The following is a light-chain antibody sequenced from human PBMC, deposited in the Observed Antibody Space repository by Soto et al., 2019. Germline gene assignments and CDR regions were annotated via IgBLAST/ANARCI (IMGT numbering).Light chain of an antibody. CDR1: QSVDSSY. CDR2: GAS. V-gene: IGKV3-20*01. J-gene: IGKJ4*01. Sequence: EIVLTQSPGTLSLSPGERATLSCRASQSVDSSYLSWYQQKPGQAPRLLIYGASSRATGIPARFSGSGSGTAFTLTISRLEPDDFAVYYCQQYGGSPLTFGGGTKVEI. CDR3: QQYGGSPLT.